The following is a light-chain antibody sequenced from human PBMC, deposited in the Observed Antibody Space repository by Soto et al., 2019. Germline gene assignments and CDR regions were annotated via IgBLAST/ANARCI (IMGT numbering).Light chain of an antibody. V-gene: IGKV3-20*01. Sequence: VVFAQSPGTLSLSPGERVTILCLASQSVSSTSVAWYQQKPGQAPRLLIYGASSRATGIPDRFSGSGSGTGFTLTISRLDPEDFAMYYCQQYGGSPTFGQGTKVDIK. CDR1: QSVSSTS. CDR3: QQYGGSPT. J-gene: IGKJ1*01. CDR2: GAS.